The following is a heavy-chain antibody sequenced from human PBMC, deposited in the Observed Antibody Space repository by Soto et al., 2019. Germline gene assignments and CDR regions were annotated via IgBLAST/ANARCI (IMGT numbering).Heavy chain of an antibody. CDR2: IKSKGGGETT. CDR1: GFNFNVAW. V-gene: IGHV3-15*01. J-gene: IGHJ3*02. D-gene: IGHD3-3*02. Sequence: EGQLVESGGRLVEPGGSLRLSCAASGFNFNVAWMNWVRQDPGKGLEWLGRIKSKGGGETTEYVAFVKGRFTISRTNSKTTLYLQMNRLKSEDTAVYYCTKVLALPPNDAFDIWGQGTMVTFSS. CDR3: TKVLALPPNDAFDI.